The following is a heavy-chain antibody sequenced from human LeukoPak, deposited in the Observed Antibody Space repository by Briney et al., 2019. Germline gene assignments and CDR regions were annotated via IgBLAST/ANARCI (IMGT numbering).Heavy chain of an antibody. CDR3: ARDCSSTSCYESFYYYGMDV. CDR1: GGTFSSYA. CDR2: IIPIFGTA. Sequence: ASVKVSCKASGGTFSSYAISWVRQAPGQGLEWMGGIIPIFGTANYAQKFQGRVTITADKSTSTAYMELSSLRSEDTAVYYCARDCSSTSCYESFYYYGMDVWAKGPRSPSPQ. J-gene: IGHJ6*04. D-gene: IGHD2-2*01. V-gene: IGHV1-69*06.